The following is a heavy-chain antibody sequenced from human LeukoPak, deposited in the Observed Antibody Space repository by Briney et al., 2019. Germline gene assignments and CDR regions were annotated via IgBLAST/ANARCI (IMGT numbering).Heavy chain of an antibody. CDR3: ASNPITSYDSWSGYFAGYNNWFDP. D-gene: IGHD3-3*01. V-gene: IGHV4-39*07. CDR2: IYYSGST. CDR1: GGSISSSSYY. J-gene: IGHJ5*02. Sequence: PSETLSLTCTVSGGSISSSSYYWGWIRQPPGKGLEWIGSIYYSGSTYYNPSLESRVTISVDTSKNQFSLKLSSVTAADTAVYYCASNPITSYDSWSGYFAGYNNWFDPWGHGTLVTVSS.